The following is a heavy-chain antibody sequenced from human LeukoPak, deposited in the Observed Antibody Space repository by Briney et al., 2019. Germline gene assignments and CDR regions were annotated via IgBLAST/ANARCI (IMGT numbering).Heavy chain of an antibody. CDR3: AKGLRFLEWLFSPDFHY. CDR1: GFTFDDYA. D-gene: IGHD3-3*01. Sequence: PGRSLRLSCAASGFTFDDYAMHWVRQAPGKGLEWVSGISWNSGSIGYADSVKGRFTISRDNAKNSLYLQMNSLRAEDTALYYCAKGLRFLEWLFSPDFHYWGQGTLVTVSS. CDR2: ISWNSGSI. J-gene: IGHJ4*02. V-gene: IGHV3-9*01.